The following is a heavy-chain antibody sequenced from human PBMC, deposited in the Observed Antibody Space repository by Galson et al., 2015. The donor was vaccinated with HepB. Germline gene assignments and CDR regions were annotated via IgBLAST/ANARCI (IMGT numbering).Heavy chain of an antibody. V-gene: IGHV3-30-3*01. Sequence: SLRLSCAASGFTFSSYAMHWVRQAPGKGLEWVAVISYDGSNKYYADSVKGRFTISRDNSKNTLYLQMNSLRAEDTAVYYCARDSFGPPTTWGQGTLVTVSS. CDR1: GFTFSSYA. J-gene: IGHJ5*02. D-gene: IGHD3-10*01. CDR3: ARDSFGPPTT. CDR2: ISYDGSNK.